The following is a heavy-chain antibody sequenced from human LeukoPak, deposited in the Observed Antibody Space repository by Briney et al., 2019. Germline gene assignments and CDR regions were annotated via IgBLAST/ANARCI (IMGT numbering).Heavy chain of an antibody. CDR2: ISSSSSYI. V-gene: IGHV3-21*01. D-gene: IGHD3-10*01. CDR1: GFTFSSYS. Sequence: GGSLRLSCAASGFTFSSYSMNWVRQAPGKGLEWVSSISSSSSYIYYADSVKGRFTISRDNAKNSLYLQMNSLRAEDTAVYYCARDRGRYYGSGRDQADYWGQGTLVTVSS. CDR3: ARDRGRYYGSGRDQADY. J-gene: IGHJ4*02.